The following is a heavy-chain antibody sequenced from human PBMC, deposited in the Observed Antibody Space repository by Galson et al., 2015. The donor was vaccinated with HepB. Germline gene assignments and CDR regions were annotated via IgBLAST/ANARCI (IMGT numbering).Heavy chain of an antibody. CDR2: ISYDGSNK. J-gene: IGHJ4*02. D-gene: IGHD3-10*01. V-gene: IGHV3-30*04. Sequence: SLRLSCAASGFTFSSYAMHWVRQAPGKGLEWVAVISYDGSNKYYADSVKGRFTISRDNSKNTLYLQMNSLRAEDTAVYYCARGPYGSGSYYTTHMYYWGQGTLVTVSS. CDR1: GFTFSSYA. CDR3: ARGPYGSGSYYTTHMYY.